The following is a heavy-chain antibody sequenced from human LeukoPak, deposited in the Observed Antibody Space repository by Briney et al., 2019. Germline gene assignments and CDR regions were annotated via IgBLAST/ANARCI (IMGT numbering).Heavy chain of an antibody. V-gene: IGHV3-48*03. J-gene: IGHJ4*02. Sequence: GGSLRLSCAASGFTFSSYEMNWVRQAPGKGLEWVSYISSSGSTIYYADSVKGRFTISRDNAKNSLYLQMNSLRAEDTAVYYCAAYSSGWYPIAYWGQGTLVTVSS. D-gene: IGHD6-19*01. CDR3: AAYSSGWYPIAY. CDR1: GFTFSSYE. CDR2: ISSSGSTI.